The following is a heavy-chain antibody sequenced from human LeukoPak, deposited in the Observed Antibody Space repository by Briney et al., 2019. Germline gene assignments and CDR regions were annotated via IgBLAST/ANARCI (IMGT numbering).Heavy chain of an antibody. Sequence: QPGGSLRLSCAASGFAFSGYWLHWARQAPGKGLVWVSRVNSDGSSTNYADSVEGRFTVSRDNAKNTLFLQMNSLRVEDTALYYCVSGDYGNYWGQGTLVTVSS. CDR1: GFAFSGYW. CDR2: VNSDGSST. CDR3: VSGDYGNY. J-gene: IGHJ4*02. V-gene: IGHV3-74*01. D-gene: IGHD4-17*01.